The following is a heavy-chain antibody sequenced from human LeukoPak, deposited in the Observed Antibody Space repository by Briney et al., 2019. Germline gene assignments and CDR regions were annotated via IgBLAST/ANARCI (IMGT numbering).Heavy chain of an antibody. D-gene: IGHD3-10*01. CDR3: ARDQTLYGSGSYLDY. CDR1: VFTVSSNY. V-gene: IGHV3-53*01. J-gene: IGHJ4*02. CDR2: IYSGGST. Sequence: GGSLRLSCAASVFTVSSNYMSWVRPAPGKGLEWVSVIYSGGSTYYAYSVKGRFAISRDNSKNTLYLQMNSLRAEDTDVYYCARDQTLYGSGSYLDYWGQGTLVTVSS.